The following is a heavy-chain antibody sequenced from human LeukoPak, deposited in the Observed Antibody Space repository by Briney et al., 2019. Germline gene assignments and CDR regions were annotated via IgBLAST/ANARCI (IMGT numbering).Heavy chain of an antibody. J-gene: IGHJ4*02. V-gene: IGHV4-34*01. CDR3: ARFRPNYDFWSGRWGYFDY. CDR1: GGSFSGYY. Sequence: SETLSLTCAVCGGSFSGYYWSWIRQPPGKGLEWIGEINHSGSTNYNPSLKSRVTISVDTSKNQFSLKLSSVTAADTAVYYCARFRPNYDFWSGRWGYFDYWGQGTLVTVSS. D-gene: IGHD3-3*01. CDR2: INHSGST.